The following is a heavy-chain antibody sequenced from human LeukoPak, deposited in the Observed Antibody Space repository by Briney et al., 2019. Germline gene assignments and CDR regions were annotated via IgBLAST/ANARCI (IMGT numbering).Heavy chain of an antibody. Sequence: ETLSLTCTVSGGSISNYYMSWVRQAPGKGLEWVSVIYSDDRTYYADSVKGRFTISRHTSKKTLYLQMNSLRAEDTAVYYCAREVMAKRRAFDIWGQGTVVTVSS. CDR3: AREVMAKRRAFDI. J-gene: IGHJ3*02. V-gene: IGHV3-53*04. CDR1: GGSISNYY. CDR2: IYSDDRT. D-gene: IGHD2-8*01.